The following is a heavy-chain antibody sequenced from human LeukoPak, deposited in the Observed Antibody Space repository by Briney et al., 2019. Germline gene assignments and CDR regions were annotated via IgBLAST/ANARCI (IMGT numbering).Heavy chain of an antibody. V-gene: IGHV3-23*01. J-gene: IGHJ3*02. D-gene: IGHD1-1*01. CDR1: GFTFSNYA. Sequence: GGSLRLSCAASGFTFSNYAMSWVPQAPGKGLEWVSTISGGGNTFYADSVKGRFTISRDNSKNTAYLQMNSLRAEDTALYYCAKDGQLGSSDAFDIWGRGTMVTVSS. CDR2: ISGGGNT. CDR3: AKDGQLGSSDAFDI.